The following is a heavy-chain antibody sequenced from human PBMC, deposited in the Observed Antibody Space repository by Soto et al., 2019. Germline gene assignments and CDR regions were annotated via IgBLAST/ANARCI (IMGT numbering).Heavy chain of an antibody. V-gene: IGHV4-59*01. Sequence: SETLSLTCTVSGGSMRNYFWTWIRQPPGKGLEWIGYIHYSGTTSFFPSYNPSLRSRVTISEDTSKNQFSLKLLSVTTADTAVYFCAAGEASSRNLAPYYLDFRGPGTLVTLSS. CDR1: GGSMRNYF. CDR2: IHYSGTT. J-gene: IGHJ4*03. D-gene: IGHD6-13*01. CDR3: AAGEASSRNLAPYYLDF.